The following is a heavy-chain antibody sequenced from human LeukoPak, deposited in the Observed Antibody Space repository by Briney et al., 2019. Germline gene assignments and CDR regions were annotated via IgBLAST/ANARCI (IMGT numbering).Heavy chain of an antibody. J-gene: IGHJ4*02. CDR2: VSGSGGNI. CDR1: GFTFSSYT. D-gene: IGHD2-2*01. Sequence: PGGSLRLSCAASGFTFSSYTMSWFRQAPGKGLEWVSGVSGSGGNIHYADSVKGRFTISRDNSKNTLYLQMNSLRAEDTAVYYCAASLPNIVVVPATKGPFGYWGQGALVTVSS. CDR3: AASLPNIVVVPATKGPFGY. V-gene: IGHV3-23*01.